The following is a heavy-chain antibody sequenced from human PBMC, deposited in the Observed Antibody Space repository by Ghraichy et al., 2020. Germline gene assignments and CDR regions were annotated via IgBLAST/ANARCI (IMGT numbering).Heavy chain of an antibody. CDR3: ARAEWGVVVPAATNWFDP. V-gene: IGHV1-69*06. Sequence: SVKVSCKASGGTFSSYAISWVRQAPGQGLEWMGGIIPIFGTANYAQKFQGRVTITADKSTSTAYMELSSLRSEDTAVYYCARAEWGVVVPAATNWFDPWGQGTLVTVSS. D-gene: IGHD2-2*01. CDR2: IIPIFGTA. J-gene: IGHJ5*02. CDR1: GGTFSSYA.